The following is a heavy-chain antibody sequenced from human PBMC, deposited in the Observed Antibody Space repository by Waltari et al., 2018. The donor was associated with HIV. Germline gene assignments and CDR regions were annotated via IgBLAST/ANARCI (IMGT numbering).Heavy chain of an antibody. CDR3: AREVMVVVVPAAIYWFDP. CDR1: GASISSDDHY. D-gene: IGHD2-2*02. J-gene: IGHJ5*02. Sequence: QVELQESGPGLVKPSQTLSLSCTVSGASISSDDHYWNWIRQPPGKGLEGIGSIYYSGSTYYNPSLQSLVTISIAKSKNQFSLKLTSVTAADTAVYFCAREVMVVVVPAAIYWFDPWGQGTLVTVSS. CDR2: IYYSGST. V-gene: IGHV4-30-4*08.